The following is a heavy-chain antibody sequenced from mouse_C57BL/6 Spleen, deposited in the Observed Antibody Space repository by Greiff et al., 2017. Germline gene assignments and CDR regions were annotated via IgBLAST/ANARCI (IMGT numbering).Heavy chain of an antibody. V-gene: IGHV1-64*01. CDR1: GYTFTSYW. J-gene: IGHJ4*01. CDR2: IHPNSGST. CDR3: ARGDYYGRSPVDY. Sequence: QVQLQQPGAELVKPGASVKLSCKASGYTFTSYWMHWVKQRPGQGLEWIGMIHPNSGSTNYNEKFKSKATLTVDKSSSTAYMQLSSLTSGDSAVYCCARGDYYGRSPVDYWGQGTSVTVSS. D-gene: IGHD1-1*01.